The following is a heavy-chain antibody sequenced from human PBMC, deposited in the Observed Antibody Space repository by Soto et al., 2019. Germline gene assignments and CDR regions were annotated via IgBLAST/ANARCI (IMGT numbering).Heavy chain of an antibody. CDR3: AGGLYCSGGSCYVYFQH. Sequence: SETLSLTCAVYGGSFSGYYWSWIRQPPGKGLEWIGEINHSGSTNYNPSLKSRVTISVDTSKNQFSLKLSSVTAADTAVYYCAGGLYCSGGSCYVYFQHWGQGTLVTVSS. D-gene: IGHD2-15*01. CDR2: INHSGST. J-gene: IGHJ1*01. V-gene: IGHV4-34*01. CDR1: GGSFSGYY.